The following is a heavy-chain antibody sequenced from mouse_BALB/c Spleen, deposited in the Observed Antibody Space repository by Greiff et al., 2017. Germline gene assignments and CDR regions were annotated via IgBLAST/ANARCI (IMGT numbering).Heavy chain of an antibody. Sequence: VQLQQSGPELVKPGASVRISCKASGYTFTSYYIHWVKQRPGQGLEWIGWIYPGNVNTKYNEKFKGKATLTADKSSSTAYMQLSSLTSEDSAVYFCARSTMRAMDYWGQGTSVTVSS. CDR1: GYTFTSYY. V-gene: IGHV1S56*01. J-gene: IGHJ4*01. D-gene: IGHD2-4*01. CDR2: IYPGNVNT. CDR3: ARSTMRAMDY.